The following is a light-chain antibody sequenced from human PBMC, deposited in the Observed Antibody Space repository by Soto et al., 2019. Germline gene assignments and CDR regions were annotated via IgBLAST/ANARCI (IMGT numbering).Light chain of an antibody. CDR3: SSYTTSSTHVV. CDR2: DVS. V-gene: IGLV2-14*01. J-gene: IGLJ2*01. CDR1: SSDVGSYNY. Sequence: QSALTQPASVSGSPGQSITISCTGTSSDVGSYNYVSWYQQYPGKAPKLMIYDVSNRPSGVTYRFSGSKSGNTASLTISGLQAEDEADYYCSSYTTSSTHVVFGVGTQVTVL.